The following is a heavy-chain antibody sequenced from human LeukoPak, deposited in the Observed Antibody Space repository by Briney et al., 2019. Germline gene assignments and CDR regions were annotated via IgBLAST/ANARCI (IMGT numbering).Heavy chain of an antibody. CDR3: SRESAGTTIHY. D-gene: IGHD1-1*01. CDR2: IYYNGGT. Sequence: KPSETLSLTCTVSGDSISGSNYYWGWIRQSPGRGLEWIGSIYYNGGTFFNPSPKSRVTISLDMSKNQFSLQLRSVTAADTAVYYCSRESAGTTIHYWGQGTLVTVSS. CDR1: GDSISGSNYY. J-gene: IGHJ4*02. V-gene: IGHV4-39*07.